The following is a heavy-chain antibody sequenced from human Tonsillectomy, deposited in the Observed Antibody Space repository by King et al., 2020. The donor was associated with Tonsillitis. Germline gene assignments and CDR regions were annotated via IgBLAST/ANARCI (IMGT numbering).Heavy chain of an antibody. J-gene: IGHJ6*02. Sequence: QLVQSGGGLVKPGGSLRLSCAASGFTFSNAWMSWVRQAPGKGLEWVGRIKSKTDGGTTDYAAPVKGRFTISRDDSKNTLYLQMNSLKTEDTAVYYCTSEPWASGVYYYYGMDVWGQGTTVTVSS. CDR2: IKSKTDGGTT. D-gene: IGHD3-10*01. CDR3: TSEPWASGVYYYYGMDV. CDR1: GFTFSNAW. V-gene: IGHV3-15*01.